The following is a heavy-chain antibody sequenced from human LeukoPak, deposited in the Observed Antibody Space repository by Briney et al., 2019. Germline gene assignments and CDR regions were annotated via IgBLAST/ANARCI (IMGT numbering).Heavy chain of an antibody. J-gene: IGHJ4*02. CDR2: IYHSGST. V-gene: IGHV4-4*02. CDR1: GVSISSSNW. Sequence: SETLSLTCAVSGVSISSSNWWHWVRQPPGKGLEWIGEIYHSGSTNYNPSLKSRVTISVDTSKNQFSLKLSSVTAADTAVYYCARVADYYDSSGYYDYWGQGTLVTVSS. D-gene: IGHD3-22*01. CDR3: ARVADYYDSSGYYDY.